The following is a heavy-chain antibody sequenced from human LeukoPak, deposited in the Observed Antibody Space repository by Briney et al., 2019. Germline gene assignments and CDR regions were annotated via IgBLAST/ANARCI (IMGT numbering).Heavy chain of an antibody. V-gene: IGHV3-23*01. CDR1: GFTFSSYG. CDR2: ITSGDRT. D-gene: IGHD3-22*01. J-gene: IGHJ4*02. Sequence: PGGSLRLSCAASGFTFSSYGMNWVRQAPGKGLEWVSGITSGDRTYYADSVKGRFTISRDNSKNTLYLLMDSLRAEDTAVYYCARDRFDSSGYGTFDYWGQGTLVTVSS. CDR3: ARDRFDSSGYGTFDY.